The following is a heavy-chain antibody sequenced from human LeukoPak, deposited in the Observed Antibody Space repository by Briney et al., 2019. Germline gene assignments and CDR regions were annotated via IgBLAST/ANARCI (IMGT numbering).Heavy chain of an antibody. Sequence: GGSLRLSCAASGLTFSSYAMAWVRQAPGKGLEWVSAISGNGDSTYYAGSVKGRFTISRDNSKNTLYLQMNSLRAEDTAVYYCAKKAHSSTWSNFDYWGQGTLVTVS. J-gene: IGHJ4*02. CDR1: GLTFSSYA. CDR3: AKKAHSSTWSNFDY. V-gene: IGHV3-23*01. D-gene: IGHD6-13*01. CDR2: ISGNGDST.